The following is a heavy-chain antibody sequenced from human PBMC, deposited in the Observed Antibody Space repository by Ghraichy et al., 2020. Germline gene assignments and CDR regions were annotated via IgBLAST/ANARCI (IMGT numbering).Heavy chain of an antibody. CDR3: GVSLWSGFVIDY. Sequence: ASVKVSCEASGPAFISYGIHWVRQAPGQSLEWMGWINAGNGNTKYSEKFQDRVTITRDTSANMAYMELSSLRSEDTAMFYCGVSLWSGFVIDYWGQGSLVTVSS. D-gene: IGHD3-3*01. J-gene: IGHJ4*02. CDR2: INAGNGNT. CDR1: GPAFISYG. V-gene: IGHV1-3*01.